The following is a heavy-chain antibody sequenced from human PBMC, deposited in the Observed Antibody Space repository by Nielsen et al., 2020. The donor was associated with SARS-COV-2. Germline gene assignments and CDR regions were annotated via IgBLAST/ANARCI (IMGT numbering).Heavy chain of an antibody. J-gene: IGHJ4*02. Sequence: SVKVSCKASGGTFSSYAISWVRQPPGQGLEWMGGIIPIFGTANYAQKFQGRVTITADESTSTAYMELSSLRSEDTAVYYCARDPDSPASEIDYWGQGTLVTVSS. D-gene: IGHD2-2*01. CDR3: ARDPDSPASEIDY. CDR2: IIPIFGTA. CDR1: GGTFSSYA. V-gene: IGHV1-69*13.